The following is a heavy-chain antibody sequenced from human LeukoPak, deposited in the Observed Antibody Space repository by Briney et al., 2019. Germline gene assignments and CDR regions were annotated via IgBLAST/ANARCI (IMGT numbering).Heavy chain of an antibody. J-gene: IGHJ4*02. CDR2: IYYSGST. Sequence: SETLSLTCTVSGGSINSSSYYWGWIRQPPGKGLEWIGSIYYSGSTYYNPSLKSQVTISVDTSKNQFSLKLSSVTAADTAVYYCASCSSTSCYTRFDYWGQGTLVTVSS. V-gene: IGHV4-39*07. CDR3: ASCSSTSCYTRFDY. CDR1: GGSINSSSYY. D-gene: IGHD2-2*02.